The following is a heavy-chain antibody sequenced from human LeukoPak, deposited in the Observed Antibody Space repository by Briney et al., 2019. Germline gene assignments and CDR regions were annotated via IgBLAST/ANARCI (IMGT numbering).Heavy chain of an antibody. CDR1: GFTFSTYA. J-gene: IGHJ6*03. CDR2: ICGSDGRT. CDR3: AKDSSSYDWGYMDV. D-gene: IGHD3-22*01. V-gene: IGHV3-23*01. Sequence: GGSLRLSCAASGFTFSTYAMSWVRQAPGKGLEWVSLICGSDGRTRYADSAKGRFTISRDNSKNTLYLEMNSLRAEDTAVYYCAKDSSSYDWGYMDVWGKGTTVTSSS.